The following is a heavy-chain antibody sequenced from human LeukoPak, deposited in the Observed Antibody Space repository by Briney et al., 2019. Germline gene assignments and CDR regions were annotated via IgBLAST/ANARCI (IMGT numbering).Heavy chain of an antibody. CDR3: TRDTGTTGEVKFDP. CDR1: GGSISSYY. CDR2: IYTSGST. J-gene: IGHJ5*02. V-gene: IGHV4-4*07. D-gene: IGHD4-17*01. Sequence: SETLSLTCTVSGGSISSYYWSWIRQPAGKGLEWIGRIYTSGSTTYNPSLKSRVTMSVDTSKSQCSLNLMSVTAADTAVYYCTRDTGTTGEVKFDPWGQGTLVTVSS.